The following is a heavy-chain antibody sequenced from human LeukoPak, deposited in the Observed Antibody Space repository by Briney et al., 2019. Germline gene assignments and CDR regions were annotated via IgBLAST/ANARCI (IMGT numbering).Heavy chain of an antibody. CDR2: ISSSGSTI. J-gene: IGHJ4*02. V-gene: IGHV3-11*01. D-gene: IGHD3-22*01. CDR1: GFTFSDYY. Sequence: GGSLRLSCAASGFTFSDYYMSWIRQAPGRGLEWISYISSSGSTIYYADSVKGRFTISRDNGKNSLYLQMNSPRAEDTAVYYCARDPRGYSTEDYWGQGTLVTVSS. CDR3: ARDPRGYSTEDY.